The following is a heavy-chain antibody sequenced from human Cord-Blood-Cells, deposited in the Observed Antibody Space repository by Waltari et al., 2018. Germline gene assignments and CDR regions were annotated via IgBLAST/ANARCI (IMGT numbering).Heavy chain of an antibody. CDR3: TRLVEYDAFDI. V-gene: IGHV3-73*02. J-gene: IGHJ3*02. Sequence: EVQLVESGGGLVQPGGSLKLSCAASGFTFSGSAMHWVRQASGKGLEWVGRIKRKANRYGTAYAASVKGRVTISRDDSKNTAYLQMNSLKTEDTAVYYCTRLVEYDAFDIWGQGTMVTVSS. CDR1: GFTFSGSA. CDR2: IKRKANRYGT. D-gene: IGHD3-16*02.